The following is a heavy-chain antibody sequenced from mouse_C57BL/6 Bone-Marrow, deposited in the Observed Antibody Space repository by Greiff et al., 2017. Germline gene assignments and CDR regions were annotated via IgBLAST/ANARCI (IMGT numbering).Heavy chain of an antibody. V-gene: IGHV3-6*01. Sequence: EVQLQESGPGLVKPSQSLSLTCSVTGYSITSGYYWNWIRQFPGNKLEWMGYIRYDGSTNYNASLKNRISITRATSKNQFFLKLKSVTTEDTATYYCARVGTTDYWGQGTTLTVSS. CDR3: ARVGTTDY. D-gene: IGHD2-3*01. CDR2: IRYDGST. J-gene: IGHJ2*01. CDR1: GYSITSGYY.